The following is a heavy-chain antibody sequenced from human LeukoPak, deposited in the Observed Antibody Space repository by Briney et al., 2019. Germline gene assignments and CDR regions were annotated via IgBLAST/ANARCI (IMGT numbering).Heavy chain of an antibody. CDR2: ISSSGSTI. V-gene: IGHV3-48*03. CDR3: ARDYTGGWNDY. Sequence: GGSLRLSCAASGFTFSSYEMNWVRQAPGKGLEWVSYISSSGSTIYYADSVKGRFTISRDNAKNSLYLQMNSLRAEDTAVYYCARDYTGGWNDYWGQGTLVIVSS. J-gene: IGHJ4*02. CDR1: GFTFSSYE. D-gene: IGHD7-27*01.